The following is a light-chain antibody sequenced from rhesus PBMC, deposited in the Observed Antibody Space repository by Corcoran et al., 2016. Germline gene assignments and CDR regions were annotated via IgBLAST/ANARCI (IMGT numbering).Light chain of an antibody. V-gene: IGKV1-33*01. CDR1: QGISSW. J-gene: IGKJ3*01. CDR3: QQHNSYPFT. Sequence: DIQMTQSPSSLSASVGDRVTITCQASQGISSWLAWYQQKPGKAPKLLIYAASNLQSGVPSRVSGRGSGTDFTLTISSLPTEDFAPYYCQQHNSYPFTFGPGTKLDIK. CDR2: AAS.